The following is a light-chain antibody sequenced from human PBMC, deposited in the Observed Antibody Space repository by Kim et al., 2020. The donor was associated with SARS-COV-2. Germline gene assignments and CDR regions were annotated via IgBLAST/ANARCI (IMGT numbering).Light chain of an antibody. CDR2: END. CDR3: QSYEATNVI. J-gene: IGLJ2*01. V-gene: IGLV6-57*03. CDR1: SGNIGSNY. Sequence: GKTVTLSCTRSSGNIGSNYVQWYQQRPGSAPTPVIYENDKRPSGVPDRFSGSIDRSSNSASLIISGLTTEDEANYYCQSYEATNVIFGGGTQLTVL.